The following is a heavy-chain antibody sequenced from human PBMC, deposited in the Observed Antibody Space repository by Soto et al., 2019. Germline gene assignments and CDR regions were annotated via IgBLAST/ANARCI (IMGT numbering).Heavy chain of an antibody. J-gene: IGHJ6*03. CDR2: ISSSSSYI. V-gene: IGHV3-21*01. CDR1: GFTFSSYS. D-gene: IGHD2-2*01. CDR3: AREVGDIVVVPAAMYYYYYYMDV. Sequence: GGSLRLSCAASGFTFSSYSMNWVRQAPGKGLEWVSSISSSSSYIYYADSVKGRFTISRDNAKNSLYLQMNSLRAEDTAVYYCAREVGDIVVVPAAMYYYYYYMDVWGKGTKVTVSS.